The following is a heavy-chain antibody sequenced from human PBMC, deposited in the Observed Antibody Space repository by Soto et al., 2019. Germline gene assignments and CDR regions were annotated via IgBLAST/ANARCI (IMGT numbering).Heavy chain of an antibody. CDR2: INPNSGGT. V-gene: IGHV1-2*04. CDR3: ARAQSRGSGGYYYYYGMDV. J-gene: IGHJ6*02. Sequence: ASVKVSCKASGYTFTGYYMHWVRQAPGQGLEWMGWINPNSGGTNYAQKFQGWVTMTRDASISTAYMELSRLRSDDTAVYYCARAQSRGSGGYYYYYGMDVWGQGTTVTVSS. D-gene: IGHD3-16*01. CDR1: GYTFTGYY.